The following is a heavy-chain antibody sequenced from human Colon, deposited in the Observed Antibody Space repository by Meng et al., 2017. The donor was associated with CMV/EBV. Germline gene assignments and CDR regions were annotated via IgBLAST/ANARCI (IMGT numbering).Heavy chain of an antibody. V-gene: IGHV3-53*01. J-gene: IGHJ6*02. CDR3: ARLGNSRRDGMDV. CDR1: GFTFSSYA. D-gene: IGHD7-27*01. Sequence: GESLKISCAASGFTFSSYAMSWVRQAPGKGLEWVSVIYSGGSTYYTDSVKGRFTISRDNSKNTLYLQMNSLRAEDTAVYYCARLGNSRRDGMDVWGQGTTVTVSS. CDR2: IYSGGST.